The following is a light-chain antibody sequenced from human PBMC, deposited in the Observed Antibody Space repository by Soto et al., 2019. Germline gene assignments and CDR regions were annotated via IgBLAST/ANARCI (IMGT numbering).Light chain of an antibody. CDR1: RSVSSS. CDR3: QQRSDWVT. CDR2: DAS. J-gene: IGKJ4*01. Sequence: EIVLTQSPATLSLYPGEGATLSCRAGRSVSSSVAWYQQKPGQAPRLLIYDASNRATGIPVRFSGSGSGTDFTLTISSLEPEDFAVYYCQQRSDWVTFGGGTKVEL. V-gene: IGKV3-11*01.